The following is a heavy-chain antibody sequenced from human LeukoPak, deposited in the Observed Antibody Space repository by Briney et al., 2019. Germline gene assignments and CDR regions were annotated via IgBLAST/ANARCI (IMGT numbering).Heavy chain of an antibody. CDR2: IYYSGST. J-gene: IGHJ4*02. CDR1: GGSISSYY. D-gene: IGHD3-3*01. V-gene: IGHV4-59*01. Sequence: PSETLSLTCTVSGGSISSYYWSWIRQPPGKGLEWIGYIYYSGSTNYNPSLKSRVTISVDTSKNRFSLKLSSVTAADTAVYYCARLGLGTYYDFWSGSYYFDYWGQGTLVTVSS. CDR3: ARLGLGTYYDFWSGSYYFDY.